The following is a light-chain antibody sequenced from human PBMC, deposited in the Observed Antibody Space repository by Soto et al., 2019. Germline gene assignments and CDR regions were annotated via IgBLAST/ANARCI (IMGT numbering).Light chain of an antibody. Sequence: QSVLTQPPSVSGAPVQRVPISCTGSSSNIGAGYDVHWYLQLPGTAPKLIIYGNTNRPSGVPDRFSGSKSGSSASLAITGLQAEDEADYYCQSHDSSLHASVFGTGTKVTVL. CDR3: QSHDSSLHASV. CDR2: GNT. CDR1: SSNIGAGYD. V-gene: IGLV1-40*01. J-gene: IGLJ1*01.